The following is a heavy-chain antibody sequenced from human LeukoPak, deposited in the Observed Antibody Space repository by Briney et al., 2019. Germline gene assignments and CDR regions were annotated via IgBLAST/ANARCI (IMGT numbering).Heavy chain of an antibody. CDR2: ISSNGGST. J-gene: IGHJ6*02. CDR3: ARGCSSTSCYPDPDYYYGMDV. CDR1: GFTFSSYA. D-gene: IGHD2-2*01. V-gene: IGHV3-64*01. Sequence: PGGSLRLSCAASGFTFSSYAMHWVRQAPGKGLEYVSAISSNGGSTYYANSVKGRFTISRDSSKNTLYLQMGSLRAEDMAVYYCARGCSSTSCYPDPDYYYGMDVWGQGTTVTVSS.